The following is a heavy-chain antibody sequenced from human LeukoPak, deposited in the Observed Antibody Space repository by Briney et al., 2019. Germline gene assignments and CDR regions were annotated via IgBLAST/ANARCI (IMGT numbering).Heavy chain of an antibody. J-gene: IGHJ6*02. CDR1: GFTVSSNY. CDR3: AKDAPLTYYYYGMDV. CDR2: ISGSGGST. Sequence: GGSLRLSCAASGFTVSSNYMSWVRQAPGKGLEWVSAISGSGGSTYYADSVKGRFTISRDNSKNTLYLQMNSLRAEDTAVYYCAKDAPLTYYYYGMDVWGQGTTVTVSS. V-gene: IGHV3-23*01.